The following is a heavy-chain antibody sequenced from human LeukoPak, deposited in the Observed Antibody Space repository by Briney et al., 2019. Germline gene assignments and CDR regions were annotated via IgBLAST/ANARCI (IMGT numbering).Heavy chain of an antibody. CDR1: GYTFTSYG. CDR2: ISAYNGNT. V-gene: IGHV1-18*01. D-gene: IGHD3-22*01. J-gene: IGHJ4*02. Sequence: ASVKVSCKASGYTFTSYGISWVRQAPGQGLEWMGWISAYNGNTNYAQKLQGRVTMTTDTSTSTAYMELRSLRSDDTAVYYCAGSYYYDSSGYYYGLDYWGQGTLVTVSS. CDR3: AGSYYYDSSGYYYGLDY.